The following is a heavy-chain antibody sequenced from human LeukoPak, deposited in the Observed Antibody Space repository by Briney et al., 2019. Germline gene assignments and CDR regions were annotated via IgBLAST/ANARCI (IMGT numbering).Heavy chain of an antibody. V-gene: IGHV3-30*18. CDR2: ISYDGSNK. CDR1: GFTFSSYG. J-gene: IGHJ4*02. D-gene: IGHD6-19*01. CDR3: AKAHSSGWYYFDY. Sequence: VGSLRLSCAASGFTFSSYGMHWVRQAPGKGLEWVAVISYDGSNKYYADSVKGRFTISRDNPKNTLYLQTSSLRAEDAAVYYCAKAHSSGWYYFDYWGQGTLVTVSS.